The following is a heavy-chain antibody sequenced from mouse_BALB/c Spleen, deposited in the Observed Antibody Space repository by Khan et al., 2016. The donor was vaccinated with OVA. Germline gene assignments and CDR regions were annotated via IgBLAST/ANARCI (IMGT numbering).Heavy chain of an antibody. V-gene: IGHV2-6-5*01. CDR3: AKHLNLYPYYVEY. D-gene: IGHD1-3*01. CDR1: GFSLTDYG. Sequence: QVQLKESGPSLVAPSQSLSITCTVSGFSLTDYGVSWIRQPPGKGLEWLGVIWGGGGTNYNSALKSRLSISKDNSKRQVVLKTNTLQTDDTAMYYGAKHLNLYPYYVEYWGQGTTLTVSS. CDR2: IWGGGGT. J-gene: IGHJ2*01.